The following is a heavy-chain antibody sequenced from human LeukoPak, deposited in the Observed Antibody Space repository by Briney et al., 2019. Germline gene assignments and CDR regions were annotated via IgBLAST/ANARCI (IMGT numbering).Heavy chain of an antibody. CDR3: ARGGSAWYIDS. V-gene: IGHV4-34*01. CDR2: INQSGRT. J-gene: IGHJ4*02. CDR1: GGSFGEYY. Sequence: SETLSLTCAVSGGSFGEYYWSWIRQAPGKGLEWLGEINQSGRTNYNPFLESRVTISRGTPKNQFSLWLSSVTAADTAIYYCARGGSAWYIDSWGKGNLVTVSS. D-gene: IGHD6-13*01.